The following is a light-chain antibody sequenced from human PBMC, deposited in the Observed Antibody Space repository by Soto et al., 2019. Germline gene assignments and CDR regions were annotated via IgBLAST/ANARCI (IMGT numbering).Light chain of an antibody. CDR2: AAS. J-gene: IGKJ1*01. CDR1: QTVSRY. CDR3: QQTYSNLWT. V-gene: IGKV1-39*01. Sequence: DIQMTQSPSSLSASVGDRFTITCRASQTVSRYLNWYQQKSGTAPKLLIYAASTLHTGVPSRFSGRGSGTDFTLTINNLQREDFADYFCQQTYSNLWTFGQGTKVDIK.